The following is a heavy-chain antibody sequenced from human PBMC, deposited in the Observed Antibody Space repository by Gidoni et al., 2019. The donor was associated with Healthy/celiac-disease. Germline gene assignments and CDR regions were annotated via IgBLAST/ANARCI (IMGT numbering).Heavy chain of an antibody. CDR1: GGAISSGGYY. CDR2: IYYSGST. D-gene: IGHD6-13*01. CDR3: ARDGGAQQLAPFDY. J-gene: IGHJ4*02. V-gene: IGHV4-31*03. Sequence: QVQLQESGPGLVKPSQTLSLTCTVSGGAISSGGYYCSWIRQHAGKGLGWIGYIYYSGSTYYNPSLKSRVTISVATSKNQFSLKLSSLTAADTAVYYGARDGGAQQLAPFDYWGQGTLVTVSS.